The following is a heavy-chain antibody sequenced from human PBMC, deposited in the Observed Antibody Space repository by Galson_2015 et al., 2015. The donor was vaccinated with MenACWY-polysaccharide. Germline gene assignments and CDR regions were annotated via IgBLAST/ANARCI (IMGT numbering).Heavy chain of an antibody. J-gene: IGHJ5*02. CDR1: GFSLSTSGVA. Sequence: PALVNPTQTLTLTCTFSGFSLSTSGVAVGWIRQPPGKALEWLALIHWDDDKRYSPSLKNRLTITKDTSKNQVVLTLTNMDPVDTATYYCTHQYASSWFDPWGQGTLVTVSS. V-gene: IGHV2-5*02. CDR3: THQYASSWFDP. D-gene: IGHD2-2*01. CDR2: IHWDDDK.